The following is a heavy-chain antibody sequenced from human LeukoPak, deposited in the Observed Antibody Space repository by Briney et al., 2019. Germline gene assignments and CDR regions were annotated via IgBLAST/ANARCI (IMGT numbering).Heavy chain of an antibody. CDR3: ARVGAYSSGPADS. CDR1: GFTFSSYW. D-gene: IGHD6-19*01. CDR2: IDHDGTST. V-gene: IGHV3-74*01. Sequence: GSLRLSCAASGFTFSSYWMHWVRQAPGKGLVWVSRIDHDGTSTIYADSVKGRFTISRDNARKTLYLQMNSLRAEDTAVYYCARVGAYSSGPADSWGQGTLVTVSS. J-gene: IGHJ4*02.